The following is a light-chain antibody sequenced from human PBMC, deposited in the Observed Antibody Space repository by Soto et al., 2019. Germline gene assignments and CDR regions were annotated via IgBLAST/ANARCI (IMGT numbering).Light chain of an antibody. V-gene: IGLV3-21*02. CDR1: NIGSKS. CDR3: QVWDSSSDVV. Sequence: SYELTQPPSVSVAPGQTARITCGGNNIGSKSVHWYQQKPGQXPVLVVYDDSDRPSGXPXRFXXXXXXXXXXLXXSRVEAGDEADYYCQVWDSSSDVVFGGGTKVTVL. CDR2: DDS. J-gene: IGLJ2*01.